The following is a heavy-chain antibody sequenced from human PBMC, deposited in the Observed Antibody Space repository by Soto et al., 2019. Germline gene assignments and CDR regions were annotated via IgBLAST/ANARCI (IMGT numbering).Heavy chain of an antibody. V-gene: IGHV3-74*01. CDR1: GFNFSRYW. Sequence: GGSLRLSCSASGFNFSRYWTHWVRQVPGRGLVWVSHINSDGSRTTYADSVKGRFTISRDNAKNTLYLQMNSLRAEGTAVYYCARDLSSCSSARCYSYYYGMDVWGQGTTVTV. CDR2: INSDGSRT. CDR3: ARDLSSCSSARCYSYYYGMDV. J-gene: IGHJ6*02. D-gene: IGHD2-2*01.